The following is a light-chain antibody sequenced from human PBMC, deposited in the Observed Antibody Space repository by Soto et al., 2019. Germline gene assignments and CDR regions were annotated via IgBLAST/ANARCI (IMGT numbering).Light chain of an antibody. J-gene: IGKJ4*01. Sequence: IQMSQSPSTLSASVGDRVTITCFASQSISSWLAWYQQKPGKAPKLLIYKASSLESGVPPRFSGSGSGTEFTLTISSLQPDDFATYYCQQYNSYPLTFGGGTKVDIK. CDR1: QSISSW. V-gene: IGKV1-5*03. CDR2: KAS. CDR3: QQYNSYPLT.